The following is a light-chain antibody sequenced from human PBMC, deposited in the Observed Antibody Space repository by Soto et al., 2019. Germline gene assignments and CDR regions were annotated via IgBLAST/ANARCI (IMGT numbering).Light chain of an antibody. Sequence: EIAMTQAPATLSVSPRERATLSCRPSQSVSSNLAWYQHKPGQAPRLLIYGASTRATGIPARFSGSGSGTDFTLTISSLEPEDFAVYYCQQRGNCPKTFGQGTEVDIK. CDR1: QSVSSN. V-gene: IGKV3-11*01. CDR3: QQRGNCPKT. J-gene: IGKJ1*01. CDR2: GAS.